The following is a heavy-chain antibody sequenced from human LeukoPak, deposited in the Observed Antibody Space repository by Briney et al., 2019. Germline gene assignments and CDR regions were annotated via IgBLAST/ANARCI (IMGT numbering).Heavy chain of an antibody. CDR3: AREYSWDSYGPGDY. D-gene: IGHD5-18*01. J-gene: IGHJ4*02. CDR2: ISSSGSTI. CDR1: GFTFSDYY. Sequence: AGGSLRLSCAASGFTFSDYYMSWIRQAPGKGLERVSYISSSGSTIYYADSVKGRFTISRDNAKNSLYLQMNSLRAEDTAVYYCAREYSWDSYGPGDYWGQGTLVTVSS. V-gene: IGHV3-11*04.